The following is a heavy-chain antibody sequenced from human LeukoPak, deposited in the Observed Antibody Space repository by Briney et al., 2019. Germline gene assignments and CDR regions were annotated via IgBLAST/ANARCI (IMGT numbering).Heavy chain of an antibody. CDR3: SRDAAAGTGFDY. Sequence: SETLSLTCTVSGGSISSYYWSWIRQPPGKGLEWIGYIYYSGSTNYNPSLKSRATVSVDTSKNQFSLKLSSVTAADTAVYYCSRDAAAGTGFDYWGQGTLVTVSS. CDR2: IYYSGST. V-gene: IGHV4-59*01. CDR1: GGSISSYY. J-gene: IGHJ4*02. D-gene: IGHD6-13*01.